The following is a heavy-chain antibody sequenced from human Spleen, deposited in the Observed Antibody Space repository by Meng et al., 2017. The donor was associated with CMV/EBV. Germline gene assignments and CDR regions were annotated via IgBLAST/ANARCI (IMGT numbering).Heavy chain of an antibody. CDR1: GYSISTGYH. J-gene: IGHJ4*02. V-gene: IGHV4-38-2*02. D-gene: IGHD1-26*01. CDR2: IYHSGST. CDR3: TRDAWERVNY. Sequence: SETLSLTCTVSGYSISTGYHWGWVRQPPGKGLEWIGSIYHSGSTYYNPSLKSRVTTSIDTSTNQFFLKLSSVTAADTAVYYCTRDAWERVNYWGQGTLVTVSS.